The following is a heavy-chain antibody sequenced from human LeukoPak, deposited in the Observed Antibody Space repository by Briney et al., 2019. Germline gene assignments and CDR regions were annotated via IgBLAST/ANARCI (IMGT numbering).Heavy chain of an antibody. D-gene: IGHD3-22*01. CDR1: GFTFSSYV. CDR3: AKESYYDSSGYYSSFDY. V-gene: IGHV3-30*02. CDR2: IRYDGSNK. J-gene: IGHJ4*02. Sequence: GGSLRLSCAASGFTFSSYVMHWVRQAPGKGLEWVAFIRYDGSNKYYADSVKGRFTISRDNSKNTLYLQMNSLRAEDTAVYYCAKESYYDSSGYYSSFDYWGQGTLVTVSS.